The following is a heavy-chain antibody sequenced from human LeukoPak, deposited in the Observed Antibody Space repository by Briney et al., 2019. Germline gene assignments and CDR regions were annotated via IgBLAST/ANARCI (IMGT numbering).Heavy chain of an antibody. CDR1: GGSISSSSYY. Sequence: SETLSLTCTVSGGSISSSSYYWGWIRQPPGKGLEWIGSIYYSGSTYYNPSLKSRVTISVDTSKNQFSLKLSSVTAADTAVYHCARHDFWRGHWFDPWGHGTLVTVSS. V-gene: IGHV4-39*01. J-gene: IGHJ5*02. D-gene: IGHD3-3*01. CDR2: IYYSGST. CDR3: ARHDFWRGHWFDP.